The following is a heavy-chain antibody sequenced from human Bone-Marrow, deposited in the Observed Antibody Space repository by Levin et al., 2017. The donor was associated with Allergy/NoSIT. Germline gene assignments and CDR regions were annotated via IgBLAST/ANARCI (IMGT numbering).Heavy chain of an antibody. CDR3: ARDFVY. CDR1: GGSISSYY. V-gene: IGHV4-59*01. CDR2: IYYSGST. Sequence: ESLKISCTVSGGSISSYYWSWIRQPPGKGLEWIGYIYYSGSTNYNPSLKSRVTISVDTSKNQFSLKLSSVTAADTAVYYCARDFVYWGQGTLVTVSS. J-gene: IGHJ4*02.